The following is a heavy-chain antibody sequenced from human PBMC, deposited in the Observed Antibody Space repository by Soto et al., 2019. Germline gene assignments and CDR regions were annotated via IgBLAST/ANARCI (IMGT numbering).Heavy chain of an antibody. J-gene: IGHJ2*01. CDR1: GFTFSSYA. D-gene: IGHD4-4*01. Sequence: QVQLVEAGGGVVQPGRSLRLSCAASGFTFSSYAMHWVRQAPGKGLERVAVISDDGSNKYYADSVKGRFTISRDNSTSTLSLHMSSMRTEHSAVYYCASPLWIDDYNLGSFDLWCRGTLVTVSS. V-gene: IGHV3-30-3*01. CDR3: ASPLWIDDYNLGSFDL. CDR2: ISDDGSNK.